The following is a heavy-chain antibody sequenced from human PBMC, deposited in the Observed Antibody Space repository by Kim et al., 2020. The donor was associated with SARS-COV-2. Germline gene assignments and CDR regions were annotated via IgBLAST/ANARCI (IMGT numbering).Heavy chain of an antibody. V-gene: IGHV3-11*06. J-gene: IGHJ6*02. CDR3: ARVHKSAWYEVDYYYGMDV. CDR1: GFSFSDYY. D-gene: IGHD6-19*01. Sequence: GESLRLSCAASGFSFSDYYMGWVRQTPGKRLEWVSFISTTAGYTNYADSVKGRFTISRDNTQNSLYLQMNSLRGGDTSVYFCARVHKSAWYEVDYYYGMDVWGQGTTVTVSS. CDR2: ISTTAGYT.